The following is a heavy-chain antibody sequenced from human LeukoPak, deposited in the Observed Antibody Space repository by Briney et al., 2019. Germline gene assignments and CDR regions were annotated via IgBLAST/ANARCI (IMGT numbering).Heavy chain of an antibody. V-gene: IGHV1-69*06. Sequence: SVTVSCKASGGTFSSYAISWVRQAPGQGLEWMGGIIPIFGTANYAQKFQGRVTITADKSTSTAYMELSSLRSEDTAVYYCARGGVWFGELILRTQHYYYMDVWGKGTTVTISS. CDR2: IIPIFGTA. CDR3: ARGGVWFGELILRTQHYYYMDV. CDR1: GGTFSSYA. J-gene: IGHJ6*03. D-gene: IGHD3-10*01.